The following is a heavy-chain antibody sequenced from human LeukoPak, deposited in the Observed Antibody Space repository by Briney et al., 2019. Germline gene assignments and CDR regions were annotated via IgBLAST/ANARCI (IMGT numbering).Heavy chain of an antibody. J-gene: IGHJ4*02. CDR1: GYTFSSYA. D-gene: IGHD6-19*01. CDR3: ARQIAVRNYFDY. CDR2: ISTYNGNT. V-gene: IGHV1-18*01. Sequence: ASVKVSCKASGYTFSSYAINWMRQAPGQGLEWMGWISTYNGNTNYAQKFQGRVTMTTDTSTSTAYMELRSLRSDDAAVYYCARQIAVRNYFDYWGQGTLVTVSS.